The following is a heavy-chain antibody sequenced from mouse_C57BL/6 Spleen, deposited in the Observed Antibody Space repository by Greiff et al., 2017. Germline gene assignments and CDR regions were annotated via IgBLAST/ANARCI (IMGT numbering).Heavy chain of an antibody. V-gene: IGHV1-80*01. D-gene: IGHD1-3*01. J-gene: IGHJ1*03. CDR1: GYAFSSYW. CDR3: AREWTRYFDV. CDR2: IYPGDGDT. Sequence: QVHVKQSGAELVKPGASVKISCKASGYAFSSYWMNWLKQRPGKGLEWIGQIYPGDGDTNYNGKFKGKATLTADKSSSTAYMQLSSLTSEDSAVYFCAREWTRYFDVWGTGTTVTVSS.